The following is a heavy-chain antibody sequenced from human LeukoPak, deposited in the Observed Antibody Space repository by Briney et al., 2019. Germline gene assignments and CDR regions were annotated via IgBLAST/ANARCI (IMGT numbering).Heavy chain of an antibody. CDR2: INPTGGST. D-gene: IGHD1-26*01. V-gene: IGHV1-46*01. CDR3: ARDNSVGDNAWWFDP. J-gene: IGHJ5*02. CDR1: GYTFTIYY. Sequence: ASVKVSCKASGYTFTIYYMHWVRQAPGQGLEWMGLINPTGGSTGYPQKFQGRVTMTRDMSTSTEYMELSSLRSEDTAIYYCARDNSVGDNAWWFDPWGQGTLVTVSS.